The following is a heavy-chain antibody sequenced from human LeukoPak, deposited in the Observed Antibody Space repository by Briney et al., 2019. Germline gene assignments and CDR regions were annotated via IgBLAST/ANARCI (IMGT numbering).Heavy chain of an antibody. J-gene: IGHJ3*02. Sequence: ASVKVSCKASGYTFTGYYMHWVRQAPGQGLEWMGWINPNSGGTNYAQKFQGRVTMTRDTSISTAYMELSRLRSDDTAVYYCAIYYYGSGSPDDAFDIWGQGTMVTVS. CDR3: AIYYYGSGSPDDAFDI. V-gene: IGHV1-2*02. D-gene: IGHD3-10*01. CDR1: GYTFTGYY. CDR2: INPNSGGT.